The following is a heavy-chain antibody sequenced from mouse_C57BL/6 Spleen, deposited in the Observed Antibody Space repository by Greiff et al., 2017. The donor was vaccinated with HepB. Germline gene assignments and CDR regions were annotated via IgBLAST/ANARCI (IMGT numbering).Heavy chain of an antibody. J-gene: IGHJ2*01. CDR1: GYTFTSYW. D-gene: IGHD1-1*01. CDR3: ARAPSYYGSGFDY. V-gene: IGHV1-64*01. CDR2: IHPNSGST. Sequence: QVQLQQPGAELVKPGASVKLSCKASGYTFTSYWMHWVKQRPGQGLEWIGMIHPNSGSTNYNEKFKSKATLTVDKSSSTAYMQLSSLTSEDSAVYYCARAPSYYGSGFDYWGQGTTLTVSS.